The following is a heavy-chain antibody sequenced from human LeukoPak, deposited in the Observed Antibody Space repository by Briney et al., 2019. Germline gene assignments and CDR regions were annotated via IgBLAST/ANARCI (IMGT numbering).Heavy chain of an antibody. D-gene: IGHD5-24*01. Sequence: GGSLRLSCAASGFTFSSDSMKWVRQAPGKGLEWVSSISSSSSYIYYADSVKGRFTISRENAKNSLYLQMNSPGGEDTTMYYCAELLNSQVEMATDYWGQGTLVTVS. V-gene: IGHV3-21*01. CDR3: AELLNSQVEMATDY. J-gene: IGHJ4*02. CDR2: ISSSSSYI. CDR1: GFTFSSDS.